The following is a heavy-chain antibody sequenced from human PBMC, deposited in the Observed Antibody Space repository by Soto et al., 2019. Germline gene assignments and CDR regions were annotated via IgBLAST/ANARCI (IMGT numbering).Heavy chain of an antibody. D-gene: IGHD2-21*02. CDR1: GGSISSYY. V-gene: IGHV4-59*01. Sequence: QVQLQESGPGLVKPSETLSLTCTVSGGSISSYYWSWIRQPPGKGLEWIGYIYYSGSTNYNPSLKGRVTISVDTSKNQFSLKLSSVTAADTAVYYCARAPSSFLQPLLSGYFDYWGQGTLVTVSS. J-gene: IGHJ4*02. CDR2: IYYSGST. CDR3: ARAPSSFLQPLLSGYFDY.